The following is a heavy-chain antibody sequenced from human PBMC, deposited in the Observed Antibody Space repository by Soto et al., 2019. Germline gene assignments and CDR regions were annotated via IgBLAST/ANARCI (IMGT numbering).Heavy chain of an antibody. D-gene: IGHD1-7*01. CDR3: ARDKWNYAPYYYGMDV. CDR2: ISSSSSTI. CDR1: EFSVSNNY. J-gene: IGHJ6*02. Sequence: EVQLVETGGGLIQPGGSLRLSCAAAEFSVSNNYMSWVRQAPGKGLEWVSYISSSSSTIYYADSVKGRFTISRDNAKNSLYLQMNSLRDEDTAVYYCARDKWNYAPYYYGMDVWGQGTTVTVSS. V-gene: IGHV3-48*02.